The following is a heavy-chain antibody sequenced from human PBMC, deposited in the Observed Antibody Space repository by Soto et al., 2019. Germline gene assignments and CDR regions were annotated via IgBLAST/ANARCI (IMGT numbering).Heavy chain of an antibody. CDR2: ISSSSSTI. CDR1: GFTFSSYS. CDR3: AREGDCSGGSCYSGWYYYYYMDV. D-gene: IGHD2-15*01. Sequence: GGSLRLSCAASGFTFSSYSMNWVRQAPGKGLEWVSYISSSSSTIYYADSVKGRFTISRDNAKNSLYLQMNSLRAEDTAVYYCAREGDCSGGSCYSGWYYYYYMDVWGKGTTVTVS. J-gene: IGHJ6*03. V-gene: IGHV3-48*01.